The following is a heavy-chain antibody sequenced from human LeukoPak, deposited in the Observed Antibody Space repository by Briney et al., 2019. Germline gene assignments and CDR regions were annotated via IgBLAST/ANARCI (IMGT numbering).Heavy chain of an antibody. CDR3: ATRGVVVPAASINWFDP. Sequence: ASVKVSCKASGYTFTSYGISWVRQAPGQGLEWMGWISAYNGNTNYAQKLQGRVTMTTDTSTSTAYMELRSLRSDDTAVYYCATRGVVVPAASINWFDPWGQGTLVTVSS. CDR2: ISAYNGNT. V-gene: IGHV1-18*01. D-gene: IGHD2-2*01. CDR1: GYTFTSYG. J-gene: IGHJ5*02.